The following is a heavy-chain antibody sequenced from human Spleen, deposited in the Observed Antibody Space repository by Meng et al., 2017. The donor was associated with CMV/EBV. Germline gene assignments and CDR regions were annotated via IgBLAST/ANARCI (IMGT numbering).Heavy chain of an antibody. CDR2: IYYSGST. CDR1: GGSISSGDYY. V-gene: IGHV4-30-4*08. CDR3: ARGNIVVVPAAIFDWFDP. Sequence: VPRQESGPGLVKPSQTLSLTCTVSGGSISSGDYYWSWIRQPPGKGLEWIGYIYYSGSTYYNPSLKSRVTISVDTSKNQFSLKLSSVTAADTAVYYCARGNIVVVPAAIFDWFDPWGQGTLVTVSS. J-gene: IGHJ5*02. D-gene: IGHD2-2*01.